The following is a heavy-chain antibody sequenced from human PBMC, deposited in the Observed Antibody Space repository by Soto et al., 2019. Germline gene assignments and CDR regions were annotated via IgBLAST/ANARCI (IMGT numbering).Heavy chain of an antibody. J-gene: IGHJ4*02. CDR2: ISGSGGTT. CDR1: VFTFSDYA. V-gene: IGHV3-23*01. Sequence: GGSLRLSCAASVFTFSDYAMSWFRQAPGKGLEWVSAISGSGGTTYYADSVKGRFTISRDNSKNTMYLQVNSLRAEDTAIYYCAQVMNSGWYLAYWGQGTLVTVSS. D-gene: IGHD6-19*01. CDR3: AQVMNSGWYLAY.